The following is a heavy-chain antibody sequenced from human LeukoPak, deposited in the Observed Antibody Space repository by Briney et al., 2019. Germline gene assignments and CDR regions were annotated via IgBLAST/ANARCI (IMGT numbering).Heavy chain of an antibody. J-gene: IGHJ4*02. CDR3: ARSRYSYGHIDY. D-gene: IGHD5-18*01. CDR1: GYTFTSYA. Sequence: ASVKVSCKASGYTFTSYAMHWVRQAPGQRLEWMGWINVGNGNTKHSQKFQGRVTITRDTSASTAYMELSSLRSEDTAVYYCARSRYSYGHIDYWGQGTLVTVSS. V-gene: IGHV1-3*01. CDR2: INVGNGNT.